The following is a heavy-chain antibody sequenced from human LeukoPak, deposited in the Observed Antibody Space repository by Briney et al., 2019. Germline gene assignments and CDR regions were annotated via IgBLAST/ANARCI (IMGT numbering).Heavy chain of an antibody. Sequence: SQTLSLTCTVSGGSISSGGYYWSWIRQHPVKGLEWIGYIYYSGSTYYNPSLKSRVTISVDTSKNQFSLKLSSVTAADTAVYYCARGATAKGPYYYYYGMDVWGQGTTVTVSS. CDR3: ARGATAKGPYYYYYGMDV. J-gene: IGHJ6*02. V-gene: IGHV4-31*03. CDR2: IYYSGST. CDR1: GGSISSGGYY. D-gene: IGHD5-18*01.